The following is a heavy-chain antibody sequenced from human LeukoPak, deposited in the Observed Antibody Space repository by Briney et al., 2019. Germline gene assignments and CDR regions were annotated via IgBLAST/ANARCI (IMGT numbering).Heavy chain of an antibody. CDR1: GGSISSYF. Sequence: SETLSLTCTVSGGSISSYFWTWIRQPAGRGLEWIGHIYSSGSFKYNPSLKSRVTMSIDTSKNQLSLKLNSVTAADTAVYYCARSGGSSSGSLGLWYSDIWGQGTMVTVSS. CDR3: ARSGGSSSGSLGLWYSDI. CDR2: IYSSGSF. J-gene: IGHJ3*02. D-gene: IGHD6-19*01. V-gene: IGHV4-4*07.